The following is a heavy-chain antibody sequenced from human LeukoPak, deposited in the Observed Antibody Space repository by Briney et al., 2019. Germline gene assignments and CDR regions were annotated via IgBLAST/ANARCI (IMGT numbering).Heavy chain of an antibody. CDR3: ARVGDSSSWYTNAFDI. Sequence: ALVKVSCKASGYTFTSYGISWVRQAPGQGLEWMGWISAYNGNTNYAQKLQGRVTMTTDTSTSTAYMELRSLRSDDTAVYYCARVGDSSSWYTNAFDIWGQGAMVTVSS. V-gene: IGHV1-18*01. CDR1: GYTFTSYG. CDR2: ISAYNGNT. J-gene: IGHJ3*02. D-gene: IGHD6-13*01.